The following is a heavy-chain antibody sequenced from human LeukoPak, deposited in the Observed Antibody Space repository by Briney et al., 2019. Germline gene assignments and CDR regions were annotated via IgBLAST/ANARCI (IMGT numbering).Heavy chain of an antibody. Sequence: PSQTLSLTCTVPGGSISSGSYYWSWIRQPAGKGLEWIGRIYTSGSTNYNPSLKSRVTIPVDTSKNQFSLKLSSMTAADTAVYYCARDPDYGDYGLDYWGQGTLVTVSS. V-gene: IGHV4-61*02. D-gene: IGHD4-17*01. J-gene: IGHJ4*02. CDR1: GGSISSGSYY. CDR2: IYTSGST. CDR3: ARDPDYGDYGLDY.